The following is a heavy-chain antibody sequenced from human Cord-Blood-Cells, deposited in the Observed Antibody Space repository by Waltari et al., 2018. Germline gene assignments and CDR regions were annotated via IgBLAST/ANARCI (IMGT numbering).Heavy chain of an antibody. J-gene: IGHJ4*02. CDR3: AKDLGYGGNSDY. CDR2: IRGSGGST. Sequence: EVQLLESGGGLVQPGGSLRLSCAASGFTFSSYAMSWVRQAPGKGLEWVSAIRGSGGSTYYADSVKGRFTISRDNSKNTLYLQMNSLRAEDTAVYYCAKDLGYGGNSDYWGQGTLVTVSS. V-gene: IGHV3-23*01. CDR1: GFTFSSYA. D-gene: IGHD4-17*01.